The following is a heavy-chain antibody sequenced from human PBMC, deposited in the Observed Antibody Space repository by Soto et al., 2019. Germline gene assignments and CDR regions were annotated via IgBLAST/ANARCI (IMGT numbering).Heavy chain of an antibody. V-gene: IGHV3-30-3*01. CDR3: ASGAAFYYDTSRY. J-gene: IGHJ4*02. CDR2: ISPNGTNQ. Sequence: QVELVESGGGVVQSGGSLRLSCAAPGFSFSVYALHWIRQAPGEGLEWVAVISPNGTNQYYADSVKGRFTISRDTSKSTLSLEMTSLRPEDTAVYYCASGAAFYYDTSRYWGQGTLVTVSS. D-gene: IGHD3-22*01. CDR1: GFSFSVYA.